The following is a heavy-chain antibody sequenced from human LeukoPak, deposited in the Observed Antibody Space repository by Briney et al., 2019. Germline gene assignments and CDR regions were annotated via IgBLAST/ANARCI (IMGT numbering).Heavy chain of an antibody. J-gene: IGHJ4*02. CDR1: GGSISSSNW. CDR2: IYHSGST. V-gene: IGHV4-4*02. Sequence: NPSETLSLTCAVSGGSISSSNWWSWVRQPPGKGLEWIGEIYHSGSTNYNPSLKSRVTISVDKSKNQFSLKLSSVTAADTAVYYCARVGYYYDSSGYYIFDYWGQGTLVTVSS. D-gene: IGHD3-22*01. CDR3: ARVGYYYDSSGYYIFDY.